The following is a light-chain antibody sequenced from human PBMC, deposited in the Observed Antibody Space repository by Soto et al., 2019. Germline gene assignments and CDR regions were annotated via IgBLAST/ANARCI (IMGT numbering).Light chain of an antibody. Sequence: QSALTQPASVSGSPGQSITISCTGTSSDVGGYNYVSWYQQHPGKAPKLMIYDVSNRPSGVSNRFSGSKSGNTASLTISGRQAADEADYYCSSYTSSSTPRVFGGGTQLTVL. CDR2: DVS. J-gene: IGLJ2*01. CDR3: SSYTSSSTPRV. V-gene: IGLV2-14*01. CDR1: SSDVGGYNY.